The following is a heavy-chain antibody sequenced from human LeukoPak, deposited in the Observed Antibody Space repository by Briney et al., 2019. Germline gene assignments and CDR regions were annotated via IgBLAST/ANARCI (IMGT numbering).Heavy chain of an antibody. J-gene: IGHJ5*02. CDR3: ARVEYGDYGLIDA. CDR2: ISDSGST. CDR1: GDSISTYY. Sequence: SETLSLTCSVSGDSISTYYWTWIRQPPGKGLEWIGYISDSGSTNYNPSLKSRVTISLDTSKNQFSLKLISLAAADTAAYYCARVEYGDYGLIDAWGQGTLVTVSS. V-gene: IGHV4-59*01. D-gene: IGHD4-17*01.